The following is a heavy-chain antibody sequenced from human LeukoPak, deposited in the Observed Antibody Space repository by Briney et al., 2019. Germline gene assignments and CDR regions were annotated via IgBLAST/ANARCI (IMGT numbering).Heavy chain of an antibody. Sequence: SETLSLTCAVYGGSFSGYYWSWIRQPPGKGLEWIGEINHSGSTNYNPSLKSRVTISVDTSKKQFSLKLSSVTAADTAVYYCARGSSMIVVEYYYYYMDVWGKGTTVTVSS. V-gene: IGHV4-34*01. CDR1: GGSFSGYY. D-gene: IGHD3-22*01. CDR3: ARGSSMIVVEYYYYYMDV. J-gene: IGHJ6*03. CDR2: INHSGST.